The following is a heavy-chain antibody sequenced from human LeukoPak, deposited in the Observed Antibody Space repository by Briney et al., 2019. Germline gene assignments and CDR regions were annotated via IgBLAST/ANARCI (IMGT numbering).Heavy chain of an antibody. CDR2: INPNSGGT. J-gene: IGHJ4*02. CDR1: GYTFTGYY. CDR3: ARYSSSGYYYVSDY. D-gene: IGHD3-22*01. V-gene: IGHV1-2*02. Sequence: ASVKVSCKASGYTFTGYYMHWVRQAPGQGLEWMGWINPNSGGTNYAQKFQGRVTMTRDTSISTAHMELSRLRSDDTAVYYCARYSSSGYYYVSDYWGQGTLVTVSS.